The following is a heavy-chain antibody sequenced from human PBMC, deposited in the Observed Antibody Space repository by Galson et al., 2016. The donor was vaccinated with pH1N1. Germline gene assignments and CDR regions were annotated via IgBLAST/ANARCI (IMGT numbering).Heavy chain of an antibody. Sequence: TLSLTCTVSGGAISTGSYYWGWVRQPAGKGLEWIGRFSISGGTNYNSSLRSRVTISFDTSKNQFSLELTSVTAADTAVYYCARDHYFGSVIHYWGQGIQVTVS. CDR1: GGAISTGSYY. CDR2: FSISGGT. D-gene: IGHD3-10*01. V-gene: IGHV4-61*02. J-gene: IGHJ4*02. CDR3: ARDHYFGSVIHY.